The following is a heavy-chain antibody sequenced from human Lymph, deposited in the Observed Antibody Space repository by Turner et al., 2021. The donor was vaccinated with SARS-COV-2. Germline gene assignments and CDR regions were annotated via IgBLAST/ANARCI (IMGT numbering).Heavy chain of an antibody. CDR1: GYSFTTYW. CDR2: IYPGDSDT. J-gene: IGHJ4*02. V-gene: IGHV5-51*01. Sequence: EVQLVQSGAEAKKPGESLNNSCRPSGYSFTTYWIGWVRQLPGKGLEWMGIIYPGDSDTKYSPSFQGQVTISAEKSISTAYLQWSSLKASDTAMYYCARREWGGSLGHFDYWGQGTLVTVSS. CDR3: ARREWGGSLGHFDY. D-gene: IGHD3-3*01.